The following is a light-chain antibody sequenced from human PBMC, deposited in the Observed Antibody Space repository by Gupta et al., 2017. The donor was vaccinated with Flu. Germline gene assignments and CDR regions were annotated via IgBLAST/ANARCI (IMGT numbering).Light chain of an antibody. J-gene: IGLJ3*02. CDR1: SGHSSYA. Sequence: QLVLPPSPSASASLGASVKLNCTLSSGHSSYAIAWHQQQPDKGPRYLMKLNSDGSHSKGDGIPARFSGSSSGAVRYPTVSTLQADDDADYSCETWGTGMRVFGGGTKLTVL. V-gene: IGLV4-69*01. CDR2: LNSDGSH. CDR3: ETWGTGMRV.